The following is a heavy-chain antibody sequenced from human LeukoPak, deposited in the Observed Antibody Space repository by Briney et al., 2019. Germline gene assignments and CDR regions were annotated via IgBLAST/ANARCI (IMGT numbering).Heavy chain of an antibody. CDR2: ISYSGST. J-gene: IGHJ4*02. D-gene: IGHD6-13*01. Sequence: SETLSLTCTVFGASLNSGSYYWSWIRQLPGEGLEWIGYISYSGSTYYNPSLKSRVSISGDMSKTQFSLNVNSVTAADTAVYYCARDRMSAAAPLYYFDYWGQGTLVTVSS. V-gene: IGHV4-31*03. CDR3: ARDRMSAAAPLYYFDY. CDR1: GASLNSGSYY.